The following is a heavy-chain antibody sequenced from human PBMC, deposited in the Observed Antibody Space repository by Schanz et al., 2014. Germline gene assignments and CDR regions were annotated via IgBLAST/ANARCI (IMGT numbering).Heavy chain of an antibody. V-gene: IGHV3-74*01. CDR1: GFTFSDSW. D-gene: IGHD3-10*01. CDR3: AREGERKGMLPYYFDY. J-gene: IGHJ4*02. CDR2: TSNDGSFT. Sequence: EVQLVESGGGLVQPGGSLRFSCAASGFTFSDSWMHWVRQAPGKGLVWVSRTSNDGSFTTFADSVKGRFTISRDNSKNSLYLQMNSLRDEDTAVYYCAREGERKGMLPYYFDYWGQGALVTVSS.